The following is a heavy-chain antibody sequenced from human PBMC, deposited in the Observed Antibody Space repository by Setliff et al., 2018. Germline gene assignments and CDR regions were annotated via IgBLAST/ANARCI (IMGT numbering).Heavy chain of an antibody. CDR1: GGFINNGDYN. Sequence: ETLSLTCTVSGGFINNGDYNWGWVRQPPGEGLECVGSLYYSGSTYYNPSLKSRVTISVDTSKTQFSLNLRFVTAADTAVYYCARSLGSGSYYGSRPFHSDYWGQGILVTVSS. D-gene: IGHD3-10*01. CDR3: ARSLGSGSYYGSRPFHSDY. V-gene: IGHV4-39*01. CDR2: LYYSGST. J-gene: IGHJ4*02.